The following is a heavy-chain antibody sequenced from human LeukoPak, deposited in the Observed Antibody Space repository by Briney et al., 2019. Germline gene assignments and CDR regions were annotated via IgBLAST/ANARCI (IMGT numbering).Heavy chain of an antibody. V-gene: IGHV4-4*07. CDR1: GGSISSYY. CDR3: AREGGYDFWSGYPLFDY. Sequence: SETLSLTCTVSGGSISSYYWSWIRQPAGKGLEWIGRIYTSGSTNYNPSLKSRVTMSVDTSKNQFSLKLSSVTAADTAVYYCAREGGYDFWSGYPLFDYWGQGTLVTVSS. CDR2: IYTSGST. D-gene: IGHD3-3*01. J-gene: IGHJ4*02.